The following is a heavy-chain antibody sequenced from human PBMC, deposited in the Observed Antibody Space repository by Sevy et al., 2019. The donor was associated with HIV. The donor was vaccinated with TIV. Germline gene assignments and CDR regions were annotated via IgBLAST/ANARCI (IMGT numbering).Heavy chain of an antibody. D-gene: IGHD3-10*01. CDR1: GFTFRNYA. CDR3: AKDYKRDVPDFDY. J-gene: IGHJ4*02. CDR2: ISGSGGFT. Sequence: GGSLRLSCAASGFTFRNYAMSWARQAPGKGLEWVSTISGSGGFTYYTDSVKGRFTISRDNSKNTLYLQMSGLRAEDTAVYHCAKDYKRDVPDFDYWGQGTLVTVSS. V-gene: IGHV3-23*01.